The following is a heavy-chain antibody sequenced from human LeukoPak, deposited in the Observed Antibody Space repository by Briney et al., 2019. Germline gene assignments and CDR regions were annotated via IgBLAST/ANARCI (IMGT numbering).Heavy chain of an antibody. D-gene: IGHD2-2*02. V-gene: IGHV1-2*02. CDR2: INPNSGGT. CDR3: ASGRPYCSSTSCYIKDYYYGMDV. Sequence: ASVKVSCKASGYTFTGYYMHWVRQAPGQGLEWMGWINPNSGGTNYAQKFQGRVTMTRDTSISTAYMELNRLRSDDTAVYYCASGRPYCSSTSCYIKDYYYGMDVWGQGTTVTVSS. CDR1: GYTFTGYY. J-gene: IGHJ6*02.